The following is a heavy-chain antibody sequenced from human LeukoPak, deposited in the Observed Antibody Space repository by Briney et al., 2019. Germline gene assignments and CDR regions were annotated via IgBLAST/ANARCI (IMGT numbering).Heavy chain of an antibody. Sequence: GGSLRLSCAGSGFIFSSYVMSWVRQAPGKGLEWVSVTSGSGDSTYFADSVKGRFTSPRDKSKNTLYLQMSSLRAEDTAVYYCARGNWRGDAFDIWGQGTMVTVSS. V-gene: IGHV3-23*01. CDR3: ARGNWRGDAFDI. D-gene: IGHD1-1*01. J-gene: IGHJ3*02. CDR1: GFIFSSYV. CDR2: TSGSGDST.